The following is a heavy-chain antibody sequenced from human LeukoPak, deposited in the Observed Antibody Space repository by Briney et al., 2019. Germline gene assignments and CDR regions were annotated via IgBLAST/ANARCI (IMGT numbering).Heavy chain of an antibody. CDR1: GGSFSGYY. CDR2: INHRGTT. J-gene: IGHJ4*02. V-gene: IGHV4-34*01. CDR3: ARGRPNPDY. Sequence: SETLSLTCAVYGGSFSGYYWSWIRQPPGKGLEWIGAINHRGTTNYNPSLKSRVTISVDTSKNQFSLKLSSVTAADTAVYYCARGRPNPDYWGQGTLVTVSS.